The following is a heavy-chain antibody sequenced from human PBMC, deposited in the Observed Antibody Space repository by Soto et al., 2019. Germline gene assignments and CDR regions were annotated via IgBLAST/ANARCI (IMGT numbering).Heavy chain of an antibody. Sequence: PGGSLRLSCAASGFTFSSYGMHWVRQAPGKGLEWVAVISYDGSNKYYADSVKGRFTISRDNSKNTLYLQMNSLRAEDTAVYYCANHAFDIWGQGTMVTVSS. CDR3: ANHAFDI. J-gene: IGHJ3*02. CDR1: GFTFSSYG. V-gene: IGHV3-30*18. CDR2: ISYDGSNK.